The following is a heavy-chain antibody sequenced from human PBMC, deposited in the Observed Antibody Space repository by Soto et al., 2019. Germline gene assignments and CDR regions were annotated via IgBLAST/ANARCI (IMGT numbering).Heavy chain of an antibody. Sequence: KQSQTLSLTCAVYGGSFSGYYWSWIRQPPGKGLEWIGEINHSGSTNYNPSLKSRVTISVDTSKNQFSLKLSSVTAADTAVYYCARGHYDSSGYWDSKYFQHWGQGTLVTVSS. J-gene: IGHJ1*01. CDR1: GGSFSGYY. CDR2: INHSGST. CDR3: ARGHYDSSGYWDSKYFQH. V-gene: IGHV4-34*01. D-gene: IGHD3-22*01.